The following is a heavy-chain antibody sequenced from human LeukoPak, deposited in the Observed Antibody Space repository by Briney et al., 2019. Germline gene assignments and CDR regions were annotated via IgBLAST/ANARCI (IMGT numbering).Heavy chain of an antibody. CDR2: ISSGGST. J-gene: IGHJ4*02. CDR1: GASITRYS. V-gene: IGHV4-59*07. Sequence: PSDTLSLTCTVSGASITRYSWNWVRQPPGKELEWIGYISSGGSTNYNASLKSGGAISIETTKNQFSLKQTSATAAHTAVYYCARGDDYKSTLFDYWGQGTLVTVSS. CDR3: ARGDDYKSTLFDY. D-gene: IGHD5-12*01.